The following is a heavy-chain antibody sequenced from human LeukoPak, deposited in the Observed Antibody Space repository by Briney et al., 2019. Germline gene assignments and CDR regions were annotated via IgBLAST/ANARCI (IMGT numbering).Heavy chain of an antibody. D-gene: IGHD5-12*01. Sequence: ASVKVSCKASGYTFTSYAMNWVRQAPGQGLEWMGWINTNTGNPTYAQGFTGRFVFSLDTSVSTAYLQISSLKAEDTAVYYCAREYSGYEVDWFDPWGQGTLVTVSS. CDR3: AREYSGYEVDWFDP. CDR2: INTNTGNP. V-gene: IGHV7-4-1*02. CDR1: GYTFTSYA. J-gene: IGHJ5*02.